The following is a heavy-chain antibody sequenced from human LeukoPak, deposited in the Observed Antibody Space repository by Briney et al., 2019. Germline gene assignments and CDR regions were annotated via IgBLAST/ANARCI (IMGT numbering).Heavy chain of an antibody. J-gene: IGHJ3*02. CDR2: IYHSGST. Sequence: SETLSLTCAVSGYSISSGYYWGWIRQPPGKGLEWIGSIYHSGSTYYNPSLESRVTISVDTSKNQFSLKLSSVTAADTAVYYCARQVGATIGDAFDIWGQGTMVTVSS. V-gene: IGHV4-38-2*01. CDR3: ARQVGATIGDAFDI. D-gene: IGHD1-26*01. CDR1: GYSISSGYY.